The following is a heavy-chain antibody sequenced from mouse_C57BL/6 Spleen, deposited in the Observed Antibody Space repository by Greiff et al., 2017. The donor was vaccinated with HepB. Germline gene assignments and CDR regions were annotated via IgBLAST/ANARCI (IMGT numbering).Heavy chain of an antibody. V-gene: IGHV2-9*01. J-gene: IGHJ4*01. CDR1: GFSLTSYG. D-gene: IGHD1-1*01. Sequence: VQLQESGPGLVAPSQSLSITCTVSGFSLTSYGVDWVRQPPGKGLEWLGVIWGGGSTNYNSALMSRLSISKDNSKSQVILKKNSLQTDETAMYYCAKQKGYYGSSYGMDYWGKGTSVTVSS. CDR3: AKQKGYYGSSYGMDY. CDR2: IWGGGST.